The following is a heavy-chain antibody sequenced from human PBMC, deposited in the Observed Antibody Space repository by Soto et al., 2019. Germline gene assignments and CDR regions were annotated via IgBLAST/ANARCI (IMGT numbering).Heavy chain of an antibody. J-gene: IGHJ4*02. V-gene: IGHV5-10-1*01. CDR1: GYSFTSYW. D-gene: IGHD1-26*01. Sequence: GESLKISCKGSGYSFTSYWVTWVRQMPGKGLEWMGRIDPSDSYTNYNPPFQGHVTISADKSISTAYLQWSSLKASDTAMYYCARHDRWEPPSYWGQGTLVTVSS. CDR3: ARHDRWEPPSY. CDR2: IDPSDSYT.